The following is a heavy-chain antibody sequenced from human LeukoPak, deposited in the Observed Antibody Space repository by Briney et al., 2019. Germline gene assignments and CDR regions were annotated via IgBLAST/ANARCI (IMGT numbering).Heavy chain of an antibody. Sequence: GGSLRLSCAASGFTFRTYWMSWVRQAPGKGLEWVANIKEDGSEYCFDDSFKGRFAISRDNAKNLLYLQMNGLRVEDTAIYYCARDRFGVVAEEWGQGTLVIVSS. CDR3: ARDRFGVVAEE. J-gene: IGHJ4*02. CDR2: IKEDGSEY. CDR1: GFTFRTYW. V-gene: IGHV3-7*03. D-gene: IGHD3-22*01.